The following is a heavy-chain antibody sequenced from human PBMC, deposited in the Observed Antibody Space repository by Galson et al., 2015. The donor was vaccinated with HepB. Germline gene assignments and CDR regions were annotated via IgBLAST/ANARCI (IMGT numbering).Heavy chain of an antibody. CDR2: INPSGGST. V-gene: IGHV1-46*03. Sequence: SVKVSCKASGYTFTSYYMHWVRQAPGQGLEWMGIINPSGGSTSYAQKFQGRVTMTRDTSTSTVYMELSSLRSEDTAVYYCARRGAGYYDFWSGYYNRYYYYYYMDVWGKGTTVTVSS. CDR3: ARRGAGYYDFWSGYYNRYYYYYYMDV. D-gene: IGHD3-3*01. J-gene: IGHJ6*03. CDR1: GYTFTSYY.